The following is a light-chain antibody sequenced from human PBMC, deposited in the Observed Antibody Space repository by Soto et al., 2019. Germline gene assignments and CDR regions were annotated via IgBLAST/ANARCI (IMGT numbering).Light chain of an antibody. CDR1: SSNIGAGYD. Sequence: QSVLTQPPSVSGAPGQRVTISCTGSSSNIGAGYDVYWYQQLPGIAPKLLIYSNNNRPSGVPDRFSGSKSGTSASLAITGLQAEDEADYYCQSYDNILSGSVVFGGGTKLTVL. V-gene: IGLV1-40*01. J-gene: IGLJ2*01. CDR2: SNN. CDR3: QSYDNILSGSVV.